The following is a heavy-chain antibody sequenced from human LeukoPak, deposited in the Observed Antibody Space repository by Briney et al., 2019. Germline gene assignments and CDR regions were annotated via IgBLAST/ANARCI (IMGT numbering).Heavy chain of an antibody. CDR2: ISAYNGNT. J-gene: IGHJ5*02. V-gene: IGHV1-18*01. Sequence: ASVKVSCKASGYTFTSYGISWVRQAPGQGLEWMVCISAYNGNTNYAQKLQGRVTTTTDTSTSTAYMELRSLRSDDTAVYYCARVGEASTWFDPWGQGTLVTVSS. CDR1: GYTFTSYG. D-gene: IGHD3-10*01. CDR3: ARVGEASTWFDP.